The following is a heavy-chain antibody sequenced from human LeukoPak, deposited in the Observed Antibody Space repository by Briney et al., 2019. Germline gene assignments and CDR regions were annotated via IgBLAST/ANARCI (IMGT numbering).Heavy chain of an antibody. CDR1: GDSVSSNSAA. Sequence: SQTLSLTCAISGDSVSSNSAAWNWIRQSPSRGLEWLGRTYYRSKWYNDYAVSVKSRITINPDTSKNQFSLQLNSVTPEDTAVYYCARGEITMVRGVMILGAWDYWGQGTLVTVSS. J-gene: IGHJ4*02. CDR2: TYYRSKWYN. V-gene: IGHV6-1*01. CDR3: ARGEITMVRGVMILGAWDY. D-gene: IGHD3-10*01.